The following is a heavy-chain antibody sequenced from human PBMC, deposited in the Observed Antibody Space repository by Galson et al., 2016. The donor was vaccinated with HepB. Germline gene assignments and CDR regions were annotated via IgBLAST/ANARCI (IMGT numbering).Heavy chain of an antibody. J-gene: IGHJ4*02. CDR3: ASPSVAGAGTHFDF. D-gene: IGHD6-13*01. CDR1: GYTFTSYA. V-gene: IGHV1-3*01. Sequence: SVKVSCKASGYTFTSYALHWVRQAPGQRFEWMGWISAANGKTKYSQKFQGRVTITRDTSASTAYMVLSSLRSEDTAVYYCASPSVAGAGTHFDFWGQGTLVTVSS. CDR2: ISAANGKT.